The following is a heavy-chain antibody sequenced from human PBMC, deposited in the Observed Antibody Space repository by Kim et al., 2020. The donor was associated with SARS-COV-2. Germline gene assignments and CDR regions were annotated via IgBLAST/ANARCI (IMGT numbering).Heavy chain of an antibody. CDR1: EFTVSSNC. V-gene: IGHV3-53*01. CDR3: ASLTRSNDH. CDR2: LCGGGRT. Sequence: GGSLRLSCAASEFTVSSNCMAWVRQAPGKGPEWVSALCGGGRTYYADSVKGRFTISRDNSRNTVYLQMDSLRAEDSAVYYCASLTRSNDHWGQGTLVTVS. J-gene: IGHJ4*02.